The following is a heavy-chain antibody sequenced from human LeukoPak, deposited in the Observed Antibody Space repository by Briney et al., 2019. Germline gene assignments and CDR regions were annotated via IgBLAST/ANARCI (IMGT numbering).Heavy chain of an antibody. CDR3: ARTVWFGEIYPVRY. CDR1: GYTFTGYY. J-gene: IGHJ4*02. Sequence: GASVKVSCKASGYTFTGYYMHWVRQAPGQGLEWMGWINPNSGGTNYAQKFQGRVTMTRDTSISTAYMELSRLRSDDTTVYYCARTVWFGEIYPVRYWGQGTLVTVSS. D-gene: IGHD3-10*01. CDR2: INPNSGGT. V-gene: IGHV1-2*02.